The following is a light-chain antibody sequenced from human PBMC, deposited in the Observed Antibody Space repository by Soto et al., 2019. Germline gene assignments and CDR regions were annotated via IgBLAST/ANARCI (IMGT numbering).Light chain of an antibody. J-gene: IGKJ4*01. Sequence: DIQMTQSPSSLSASIGDRVTITCRASQSINTYLNWYQQKPGKAPNLLITAPSRLQNGVPSRFSGSGSGTDFTLSMGSLQPEDFATYFCQKSYTFPSPSGGGTKVEIK. CDR2: APS. V-gene: IGKV1-39*01. CDR1: QSINTY. CDR3: QKSYTFPSP.